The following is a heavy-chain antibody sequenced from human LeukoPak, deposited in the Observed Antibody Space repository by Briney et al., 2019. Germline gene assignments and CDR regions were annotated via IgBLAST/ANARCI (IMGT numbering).Heavy chain of an antibody. J-gene: IGHJ4*02. V-gene: IGHV3-15*01. CDR2: LKSKTDGGTT. CDR3: TTDARMN. D-gene: IGHD2-8*01. Sequence: GGSLRLSCAASGFTFSNAWMSSVRQAPGKGLEWDGRLKSKTDGGTTDYAATVKDRFNISRDDLQNTLHLQMNSLKTEDTAVYYCTTDARMNWGQGTLVTVSS. CDR1: GFTFSNAW.